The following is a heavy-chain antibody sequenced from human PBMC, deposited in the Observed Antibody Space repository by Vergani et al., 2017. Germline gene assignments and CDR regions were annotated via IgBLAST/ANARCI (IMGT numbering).Heavy chain of an antibody. CDR3: ARHLITFGGVIVTRSFDY. D-gene: IGHD3-16*02. V-gene: IGHV3-21*01. CDR1: GFTFSSYS. Sequence: EVQLVESGGGLVKTGGSLRLSCAASGFTFSSYSMNCVRQAPGKGLEWGSSISSSSSYIYYADSVKGRFTISRDNAKNSLYLQMNSLRAEDTAVYYCARHLITFGGVIVTRSFDYWGQGTLVTVSS. J-gene: IGHJ4*02. CDR2: ISSSSSYI.